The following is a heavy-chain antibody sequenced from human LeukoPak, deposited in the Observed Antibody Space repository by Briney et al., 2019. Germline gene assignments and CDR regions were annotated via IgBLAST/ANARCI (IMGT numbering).Heavy chain of an antibody. V-gene: IGHV1-69*05. J-gene: IGHJ4*02. D-gene: IGHD3-22*01. CDR3: ARDDSSGKHDY. CDR1: GGTFSSCA. Sequence: SVKVSCKASGGTFSSCAISWVRQAPGQGLEWMGGIIPIFGTANYAQKFQGRVTITTDESTSTAYMELGGLRSEDTAVYYCARDDSSGKHDYWAREPWSPSPQ. CDR2: IIPIFGTA.